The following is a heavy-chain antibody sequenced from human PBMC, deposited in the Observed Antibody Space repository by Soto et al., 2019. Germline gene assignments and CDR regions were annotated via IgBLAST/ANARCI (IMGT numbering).Heavy chain of an antibody. CDR3: ERDQNAVDVAAPRAAFDI. CDR2: IKQDGSEI. J-gene: IGHJ3*02. CDR1: GFTFSSYC. D-gene: IGHD2-15*01. V-gene: IGHV3-7*01. Sequence: EVQLVESGGGLVQPGGSLSLSCAASGFTFSSYCMSWVRQAPGKGLEWVANIKQDGSEIDYVDSVKGRFTISRDNANNSMYRQMNSVRAEAPAVYYCERDQNAVDVAAPRAAFDIWGQGAMVTDSS.